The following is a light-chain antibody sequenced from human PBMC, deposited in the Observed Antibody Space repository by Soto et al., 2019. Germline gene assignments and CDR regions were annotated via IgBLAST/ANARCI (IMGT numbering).Light chain of an antibody. Sequence: DIQMTQSPSSLSASVGDRVTITCRASQSISSYLDWYQQKPVKAPKLLIYAASSLQSGIPSRFSGSGSGTDFTLTISRLQPEDFATYYCQQSYSTPPFTFGGGTKVDIK. CDR3: QQSYSTPPFT. CDR1: QSISSY. CDR2: AAS. J-gene: IGKJ4*01. V-gene: IGKV1-39*01.